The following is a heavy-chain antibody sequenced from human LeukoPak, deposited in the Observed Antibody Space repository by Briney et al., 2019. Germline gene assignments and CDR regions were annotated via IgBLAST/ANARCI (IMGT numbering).Heavy chain of an antibody. Sequence: GRSLRLSCAASGFTFSSYAMHWARQAPGKGLEWVAVISYDGSNKYYADSVKGRFTISRDNSKNTLYLQMNSLRAEDTAVYYCARDSPDGSGYPEYYFDYWGQGTLVTVSS. CDR3: ARDSPDGSGYPEYYFDY. J-gene: IGHJ4*02. V-gene: IGHV3-30*01. CDR2: ISYDGSNK. D-gene: IGHD3-22*01. CDR1: GFTFSSYA.